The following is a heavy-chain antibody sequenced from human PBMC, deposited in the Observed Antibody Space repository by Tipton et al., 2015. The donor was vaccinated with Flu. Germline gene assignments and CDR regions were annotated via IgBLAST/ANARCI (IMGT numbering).Heavy chain of an antibody. J-gene: IGHJ6*02. D-gene: IGHD3-3*01. CDR1: GGPISSGGYY. CDR3: ARGGYYDFWSGYSHLFYGMDV. Sequence: TLSLTCTVSGGPISSGGYYWSWIRQHPGKGLEWIGYIYYSGSTYYNPSLKSRVTISVDTSKNQFSLKLSSVTAADTAVYYCARGGYYDFWSGYSHLFYGMDVWGQGTTVPVSS. CDR2: IYYSGST. V-gene: IGHV4-31*03.